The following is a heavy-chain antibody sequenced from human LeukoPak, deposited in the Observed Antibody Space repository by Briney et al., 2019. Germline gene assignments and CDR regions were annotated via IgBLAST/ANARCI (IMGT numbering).Heavy chain of an antibody. Sequence: SGGSLRLSCAASGFTFSSYEMNWVRQAPGKGLEWVSYISSSGSTIYYADSVKGRFTISRDNAKNTLYLQMNSLRAEDTAVYYCARDKEDSSGFPLGYWGQGTLVTVSS. CDR1: GFTFSSYE. J-gene: IGHJ4*02. D-gene: IGHD3-22*01. V-gene: IGHV3-48*03. CDR2: ISSSGSTI. CDR3: ARDKEDSSGFPLGY.